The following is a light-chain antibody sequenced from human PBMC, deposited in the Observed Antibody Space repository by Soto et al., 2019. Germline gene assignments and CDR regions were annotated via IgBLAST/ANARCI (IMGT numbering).Light chain of an antibody. Sequence: DIQMTQSPSTLSASLGERATITCLSSQSISSWLAWYQQKPGRAPKLLIYKASSLETGVPSRFSGSGSGTDFTLTISSLQPDDFATYYCQQYDTYSRTFGQGTKVDIK. CDR1: QSISSW. V-gene: IGKV1-5*03. CDR3: QQYDTYSRT. CDR2: KAS. J-gene: IGKJ1*01.